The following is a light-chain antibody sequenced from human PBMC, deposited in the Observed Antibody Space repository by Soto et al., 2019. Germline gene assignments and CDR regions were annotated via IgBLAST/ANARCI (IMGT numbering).Light chain of an antibody. J-gene: IGKJ2*01. CDR2: GTS. V-gene: IGKV3-20*01. CDR1: QSVSSNY. Sequence: EIVLTQSPGTLSLSPGERATLSCRASQSVSSNYLAWYQQKPGQAPRLLIYGTSSRATGIPDRSSGSGSGTDFTLTISRLEPEDFAVYYCQQYGSSPYTFVQGTKLEIK. CDR3: QQYGSSPYT.